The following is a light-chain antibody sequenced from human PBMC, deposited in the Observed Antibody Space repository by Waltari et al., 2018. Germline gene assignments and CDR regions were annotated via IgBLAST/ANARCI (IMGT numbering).Light chain of an antibody. CDR1: QSVLYSSNNKNY. J-gene: IGKJ4*01. CDR3: QQYYSTPLT. Sequence: DIVMTQSPDSLAVSLGERAIITCKSSQSVLYSSNNKNYLAWYQQKPGQPPNLLIYWASTRESGVPDRFSGSGSGTDFTLTISGLQAEDVAIYYCQQYYSTPLTFGGGTKVEIK. CDR2: WAS. V-gene: IGKV4-1*01.